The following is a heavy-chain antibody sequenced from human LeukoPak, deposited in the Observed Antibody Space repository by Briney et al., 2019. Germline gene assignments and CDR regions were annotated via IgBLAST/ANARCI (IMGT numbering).Heavy chain of an antibody. V-gene: IGHV3-33*01. CDR2: IWYDGSNK. J-gene: IGHJ3*02. Sequence: GGSLRLSCAASGFTFSSYGMHWVRQAPGKGLEWVAVIWYDGSNKYYAASVKGRFTSSRDNSKNTLYLQMNSLRAEDTAVYYCAGEHLGYCSRTSCSPHDAFEIWGQETMVSVSS. CDR3: AGEHLGYCSRTSCSPHDAFEI. D-gene: IGHD2-2*01. CDR1: GFTFSSYG.